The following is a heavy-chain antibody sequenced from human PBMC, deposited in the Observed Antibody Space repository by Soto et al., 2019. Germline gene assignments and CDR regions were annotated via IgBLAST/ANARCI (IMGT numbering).Heavy chain of an antibody. CDR2: ISSSSSYI. CDR3: ASYCSSTSCYPPPYYGMDV. CDR1: GFTFSSYS. Sequence: GGSLRLSCAASGFTFSSYSMNWVRQAPGKGLEWASSISSSSSYIYYADSVKGRFTISRDNAKNSLYLQMNSLRAEDTAVYYCASYCSSTSCYPPPYYGMDVWGQGTTVTVSS. J-gene: IGHJ6*02. D-gene: IGHD2-2*01. V-gene: IGHV3-21*01.